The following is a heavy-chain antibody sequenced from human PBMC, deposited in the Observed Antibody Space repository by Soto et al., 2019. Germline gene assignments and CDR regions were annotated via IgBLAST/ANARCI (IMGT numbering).Heavy chain of an antibody. CDR1: GGSISSSSYY. Sequence: QLQLQESGPGLVKPSETLSLTCTVSGGSISSSSYYWGWIRQPPGKGLEWIGSIYYSGSTYYDPSLKSRVSLSVDTSKNQFSLKLSSVTAADTAVYYCASGTAAGSRYWGQGTLVTVSS. CDR3: ASGTAAGSRY. V-gene: IGHV4-39*01. CDR2: IYYSGST. D-gene: IGHD6-13*01. J-gene: IGHJ4*02.